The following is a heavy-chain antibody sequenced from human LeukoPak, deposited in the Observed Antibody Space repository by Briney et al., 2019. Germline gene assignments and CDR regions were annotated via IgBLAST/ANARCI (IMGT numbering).Heavy chain of an antibody. V-gene: IGHV3-48*02. CDR3: ARTPPTAGLTTIGVGSDY. CDR2: ISGSSETI. Sequence: GGSLRLSCAASGFTFSTYSRNWVRQAPGKGLEWVSYISGSSETIYYAYSVKGRFTISRDNAKNSLYLQMNSLRDEDTAVYYCARTPPTAGLTTIGVGSDYWGQGTLVTVSS. J-gene: IGHJ4*02. CDR1: GFTFSTYS. D-gene: IGHD4-11*01.